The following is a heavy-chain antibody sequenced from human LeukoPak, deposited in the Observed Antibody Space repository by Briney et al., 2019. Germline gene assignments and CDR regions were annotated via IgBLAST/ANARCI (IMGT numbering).Heavy chain of an antibody. CDR3: ARDVSGSGSKYYFDY. CDR2: IIPIFGTA. D-gene: IGHD3-10*01. CDR1: GGTFSSYA. J-gene: IGHJ4*02. V-gene: IGHV1-69*13. Sequence: GASVKVSCKASGGTFSSYAISWVRQAPGQGLEWMGGIIPIFGTANYAQKFQGRVTITADESTSTAYMEPSSLRSEDTAVYYCARDVSGSGSKYYFDYWGQGTLVTVSS.